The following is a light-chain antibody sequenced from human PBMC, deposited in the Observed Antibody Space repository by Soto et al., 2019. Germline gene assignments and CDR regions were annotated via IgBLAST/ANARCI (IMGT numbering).Light chain of an antibody. J-gene: IGKJ1*01. CDR2: AAS. CDR3: QQSYSTPRT. CDR1: QSISSY. V-gene: IGKV1-39*01. Sequence: DIQMTQSPSSLSPSVGDRVTITCRASQSISSYLNWYQQKPGKAPKXLIYAASSLQSGVPSRFSGSGSGTDLTITISSLQPEDFETYYCQQSYSTPRTFGQGTKVDIK.